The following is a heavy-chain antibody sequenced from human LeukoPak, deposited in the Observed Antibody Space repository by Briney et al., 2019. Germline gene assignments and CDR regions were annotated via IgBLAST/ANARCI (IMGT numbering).Heavy chain of an antibody. CDR2: NYSRSKWYN. V-gene: IGHV6-1*01. CDR1: GDSVSSNSAA. J-gene: IGHJ6*02. CDR3: ARDQAAAGPSYYYYGMDV. D-gene: IGHD6-13*01. Sequence: SQTLSLTCAISGDSVSSNSAAWNWIRQSPSRGLEWLGRNYSRSKWYNDYAVSVKSRITINPDTSKNQFSLQLNSVTPEDTAVYYCARDQAAAGPSYYYYGMDVWGQGTTVTVSS.